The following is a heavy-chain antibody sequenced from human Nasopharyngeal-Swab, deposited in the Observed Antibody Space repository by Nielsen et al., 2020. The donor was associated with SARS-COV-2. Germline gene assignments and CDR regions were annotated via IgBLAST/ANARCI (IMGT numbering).Heavy chain of an antibody. CDR1: GFTFDDYA. V-gene: IGHV3-9*01. CDR2: ISWNSGTT. CDR3: ARTRTGWPTYYYYGMDV. D-gene: IGHD3/OR15-3a*01. J-gene: IGHJ6*02. Sequence: SLKISCAASGFTFDDYAMHWVRQAPGKGLEWVSGISWNSGTTGYADSVKGRFTISRDNAKSSLYLQMNSLRAEDTALYYCARTRTGWPTYYYYGMDVWGQGTTVTVSS.